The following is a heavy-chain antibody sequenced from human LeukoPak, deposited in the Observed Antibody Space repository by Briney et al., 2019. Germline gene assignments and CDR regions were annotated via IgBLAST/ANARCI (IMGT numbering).Heavy chain of an antibody. V-gene: IGHV3-53*01. Sequence: PGGSLRLSRAASGFTVSSHSMSRVRQAPGKGLEDVSTHYSGGSTYYADSVKGRFTFSRDNSKNTLYLQINSLRAEHTAVYYCARGISGDALDFWGQGTMVTVSS. CDR1: GFTVSSHS. CDR2: HYSGGST. CDR3: ARGISGDALDF. D-gene: IGHD1-26*01. J-gene: IGHJ3*01.